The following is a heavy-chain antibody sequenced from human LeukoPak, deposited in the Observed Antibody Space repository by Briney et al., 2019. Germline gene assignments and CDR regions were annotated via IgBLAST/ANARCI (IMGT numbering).Heavy chain of an antibody. CDR2: INPNGGST. J-gene: IGHJ4*02. Sequence: GASVKLSCKESGYTFTNYFMHWVRQAPGQGLEWMGMINPNGGSTGYAQKSLGRVTMTRDTSTSTVYMELSSLRSEDTAVYYCATGGRSGVAFESWGQGTLVTVSS. CDR3: ATGGRSGVAFES. D-gene: IGHD2-15*01. V-gene: IGHV1-46*01. CDR1: GYTFTNYF.